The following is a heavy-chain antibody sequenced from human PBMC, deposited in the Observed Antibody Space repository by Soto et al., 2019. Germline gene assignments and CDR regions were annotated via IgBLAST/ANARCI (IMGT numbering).Heavy chain of an antibody. J-gene: IGHJ6*03. CDR1: GFTFSSYW. D-gene: IGHD2-2*03. CDR3: AKDGYCSSTSCSAAYYYYYYMDV. Sequence: GGSLRLSCAASGFTFSSYWMHWVRQAPGKGLVWVSRINSDGSSTSYADSVKGRFTISRDNAKNTLYLQMNSLRAEDTAVYYCAKDGYCSSTSCSAAYYYYYYMDVWGKGTTVTVSS. V-gene: IGHV3-74*01. CDR2: INSDGSST.